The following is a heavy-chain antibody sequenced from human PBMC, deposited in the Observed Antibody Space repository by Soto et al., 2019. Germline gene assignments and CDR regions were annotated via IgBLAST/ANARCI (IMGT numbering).Heavy chain of an antibody. V-gene: IGHV1-58*01. J-gene: IGHJ6*02. CDR2: IVVGSGNT. Sequence: SVKVSCKASGFTFTSSAVQWVRQARGQRLEWIGWIVVGSGNTNYAQKFQERVTITRDMYTSTAYMELSSLRSEDTAVYYCAAAPRDYYYYGMDVWGQGTTVTVSS. CDR1: GFTFTSSA. CDR3: AAAPRDYYYYGMDV.